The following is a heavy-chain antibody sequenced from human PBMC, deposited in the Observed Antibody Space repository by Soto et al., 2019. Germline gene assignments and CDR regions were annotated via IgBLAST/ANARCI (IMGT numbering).Heavy chain of an antibody. D-gene: IGHD2-15*01. Sequence: SETLSLTCTVSGGSISSSSYYWGWIRQPPGKGLEWIGSIYYSGSTYYNPSLKSRVIISVDTSKNQFSLKLSSVTAADTAVYYCARFRGSGGSCYFDYWGQGTLVTVS. J-gene: IGHJ4*02. CDR3: ARFRGSGGSCYFDY. V-gene: IGHV4-39*01. CDR1: GGSISSSSYY. CDR2: IYYSGST.